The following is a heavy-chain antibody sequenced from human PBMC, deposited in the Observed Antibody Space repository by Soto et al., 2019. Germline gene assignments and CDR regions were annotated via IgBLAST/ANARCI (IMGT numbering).Heavy chain of an antibody. V-gene: IGHV1-46*01. D-gene: IGHD6-13*01. CDR1: GYTFTNYY. CDR2: INPGGGST. Sequence: QVQLVQSGAEVKKPGASIKVSCKASGYTFTNYYMHWVRQAPGQGLEWMGIINPGGGSTTYAQKFQGRVTMTRDTSTSTVYMELSSLRSEDTAVYYCARGLITAVGTPLSHWGQGTLVTVSS. CDR3: ARGLITAVGTPLSH. J-gene: IGHJ4*02.